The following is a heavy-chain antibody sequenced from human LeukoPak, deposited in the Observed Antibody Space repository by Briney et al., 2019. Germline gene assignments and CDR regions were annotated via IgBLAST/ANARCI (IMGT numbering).Heavy chain of an antibody. CDR3: AGHHPRNTVDF. Sequence: SETLSLTCTVSGGSISSYQWSWIRQPPGKGLEWIGYISYSGFANYNPSLKSRVTISLDTSKNQFSLKLTSVTAADTAVYYCAGHHPRNTVDFWGQGTLVTVSS. J-gene: IGHJ4*02. D-gene: IGHD2-8*02. CDR1: GGSISSYQ. CDR2: ISYSGFA. V-gene: IGHV4-59*08.